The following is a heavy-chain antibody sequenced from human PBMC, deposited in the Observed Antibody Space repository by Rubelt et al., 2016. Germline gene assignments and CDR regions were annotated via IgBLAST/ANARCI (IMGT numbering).Heavy chain of an antibody. CDR2: IYSGGTA. Sequence: RLSCAASGFTVSSNYMSWVRQAPGKGLEWVSVIYSGGTAYYADSVKGRFTISRHNSKNTVYLEMNSLRAEDTAVYYCARFGDGYNYGRFDYWGQGTLVTVSS. J-gene: IGHJ4*02. CDR3: ARFGDGYNYGRFDY. CDR1: GFTVSSNY. V-gene: IGHV3-53*04. D-gene: IGHD5-24*01.